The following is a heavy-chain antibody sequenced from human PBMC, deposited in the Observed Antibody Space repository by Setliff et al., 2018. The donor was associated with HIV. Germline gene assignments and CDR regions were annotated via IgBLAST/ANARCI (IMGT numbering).Heavy chain of an antibody. Sequence: PSETLSLTCTVSGYSISSSSYYWDWIRQPPGKGLEWIGSIYYSGSTYYNPSLKSRVTISVDTSKNQSSLKLSSVTAADTAVYYCARDFRIGWAVQDYWYFDLWGRGTLVTVSS. D-gene: IGHD1-26*01. CDR3: ARDFRIGWAVQDYWYFDL. CDR2: IYYSGST. CDR1: GYSISSSSYY. V-gene: IGHV4-39*07. J-gene: IGHJ2*01.